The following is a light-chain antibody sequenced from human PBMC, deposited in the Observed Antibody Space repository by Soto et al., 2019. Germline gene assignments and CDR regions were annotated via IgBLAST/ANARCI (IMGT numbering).Light chain of an antibody. CDR3: SSYTSSTTLV. V-gene: IGLV2-14*01. Sequence: QSVLTQPASVSGSPGQSITISCTGTSSDVGGYNYVSWYQQHPGNAPKLMIYEVSNRPSGVSHRFSASKSGNTASLTISGLQAEDEADYYCSSYTSSTTLVFGGGTKLTVL. J-gene: IGLJ2*01. CDR1: SSDVGGYNY. CDR2: EVS.